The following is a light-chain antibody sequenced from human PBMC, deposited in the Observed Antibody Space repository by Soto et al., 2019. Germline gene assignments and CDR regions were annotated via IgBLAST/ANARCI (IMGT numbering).Light chain of an antibody. CDR2: QDS. Sequence: SYELTQPPSVSVSPGQTASITCSGDKLGDKYACWYQQKPGQSPVLVIYQDSKRPSGIPERFSGYNSGNTATLTISGTQAMDEADYYCQAWDSSTVVFGGGTKVNVL. V-gene: IGLV3-1*01. J-gene: IGLJ2*01. CDR3: QAWDSSTVV. CDR1: KLGDKY.